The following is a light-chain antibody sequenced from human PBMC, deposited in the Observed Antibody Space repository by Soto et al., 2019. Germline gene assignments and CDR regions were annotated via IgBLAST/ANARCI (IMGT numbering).Light chain of an antibody. CDR1: SSDVGSYNL. Sequence: QSVLTQPASVSGSPGQSITISCTGTSSDVGSYNLVSWYQQHPGKAPELMIYEGTKRPSGVSNRFSGSKSGNTASLTISGLQAEDEADYYCCSYAGSRIYVFGTGTKVTVL. CDR2: EGT. V-gene: IGLV2-23*01. CDR3: CSYAGSRIYV. J-gene: IGLJ1*01.